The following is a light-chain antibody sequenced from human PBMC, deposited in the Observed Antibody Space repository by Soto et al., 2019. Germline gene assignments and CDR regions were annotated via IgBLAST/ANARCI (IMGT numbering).Light chain of an antibody. V-gene: IGKV1-5*03. CDR3: QHYNSYSEA. Sequence: DIQMTQSPATLSGSVADRMTITCRTSQTISSWLAWYQQKPGKAPKLLIYKASTLKSGVPSRFSGSGSGTEFTLTISSLQPDDFATYYCQHYNSYSEAFGQGTKVDIK. J-gene: IGKJ1*01. CDR2: KAS. CDR1: QTISSW.